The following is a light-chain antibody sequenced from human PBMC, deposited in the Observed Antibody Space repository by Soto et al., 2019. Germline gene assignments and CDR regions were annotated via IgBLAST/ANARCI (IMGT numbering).Light chain of an antibody. CDR3: QQFGASLPWT. CDR2: GAS. V-gene: IGKV3-20*01. J-gene: IGKJ1*01. Sequence: EVVLTQSPGSLSLSPGERATLSCRASQSVMSNYLSWYQQKPGQPPRLLIYGASSRATGIPDRFSGNGSGTDFTLTISRLEPADFAVYYCQQFGASLPWTCGQGTKVDIK. CDR1: QSVMSNY.